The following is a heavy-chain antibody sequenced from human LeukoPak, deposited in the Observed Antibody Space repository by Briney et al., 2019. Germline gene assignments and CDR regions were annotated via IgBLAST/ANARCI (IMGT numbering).Heavy chain of an antibody. CDR3: AKGKYSSGGVPDY. CDR2: ISDSGGST. J-gene: IGHJ4*02. V-gene: IGHV3-23*01. D-gene: IGHD6-19*01. Sequence: GGSLRLSCAASRFTFSSIAMSWVRQAPGKGLEWVSAISDSGGSTYYADSVKGRFTVSRDNSKNTLYLQINSLRGEDTAVYYCAKGKYSSGGVPDYWGQGTLVTVSS. CDR1: RFTFSSIA.